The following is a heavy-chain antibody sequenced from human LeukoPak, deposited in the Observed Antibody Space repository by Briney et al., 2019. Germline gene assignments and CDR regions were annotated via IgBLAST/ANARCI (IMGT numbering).Heavy chain of an antibody. Sequence: GGSLRLSCAASGFTFSSYWMSWVRQAPGKGLEWVANIKQDGSEKYYVDSVKGRFTISRDNAKNSLYLQMNSLRAEDTAVYYCARIGNYYYDSSGYYNYWGQGTLVTVSS. CDR3: ARIGNYYYDSSGYYNY. J-gene: IGHJ4*02. D-gene: IGHD3-22*01. CDR1: GFTFSSYW. V-gene: IGHV3-7*01. CDR2: IKQDGSEK.